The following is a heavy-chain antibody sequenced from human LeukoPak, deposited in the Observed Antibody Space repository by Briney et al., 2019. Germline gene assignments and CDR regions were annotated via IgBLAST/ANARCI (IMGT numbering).Heavy chain of an antibody. Sequence: GGSLRLSCAASVFTFSTSTMNWVRQAPGKGLEWVSSISSSNNYIYYEDSVKGRVTISIDNARNSLYLQMNSLRAEDTAIYYCASHFWNYYRIDYWGQGTLVTVSS. V-gene: IGHV3-21*01. J-gene: IGHJ4*02. CDR2: ISSSNNYI. CDR3: ASHFWNYYRIDY. CDR1: VFTFSTST. D-gene: IGHD3-3*02.